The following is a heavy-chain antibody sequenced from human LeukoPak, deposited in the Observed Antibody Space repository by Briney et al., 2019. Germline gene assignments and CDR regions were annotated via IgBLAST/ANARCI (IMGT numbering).Heavy chain of an antibody. CDR3: ARAYCSADCSFSLGDGFDI. J-gene: IGHJ3*02. CDR2: ISGGGGRT. Sequence: GGSLRLSCAASGFTFRSFAMSWVRQAPGKGLEWVSGISGGGGRTYYADSVKGRFTISRDNSKNTLYLLMNSLRAEDSAIYYCARAYCSADCSFSLGDGFDIWGQGTPVTVSS. V-gene: IGHV3-23*01. D-gene: IGHD2-21*02. CDR1: GFTFRSFA.